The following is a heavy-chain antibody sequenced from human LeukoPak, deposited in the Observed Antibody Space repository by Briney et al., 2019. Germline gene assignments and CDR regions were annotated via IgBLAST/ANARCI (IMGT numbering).Heavy chain of an antibody. J-gene: IGHJ4*02. CDR1: GYTLTELA. CDR3: TTMTMARGSPLFYFDN. V-gene: IGHV1-24*01. Sequence: ASVKVSCKVSGYTLTELAMHWVRQAPGKGLEWMGGFDPEQGETIYAQKFQGRVTMTEDTSTDPGYMELSSLTSEDTAVYYCTTMTMARGSPLFYFDNWGQGTLVTVSS. CDR2: FDPEQGET. D-gene: IGHD3-10*01.